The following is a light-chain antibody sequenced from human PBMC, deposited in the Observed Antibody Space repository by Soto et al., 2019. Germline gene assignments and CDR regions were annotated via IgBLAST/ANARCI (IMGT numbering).Light chain of an antibody. CDR1: QGISSW. Sequence: DIHLTQSPVSVSASLGVRVTISCVSSQGISSWLAWYQQKPGKAPKFLIYGASSLQSGVPSRFSGRGSGTNFTLTISGLQPEDFATYYCQQANIFPLTFGGGTKVDIK. J-gene: IGKJ4*01. CDR3: QQANIFPLT. CDR2: GAS. V-gene: IGKV1D-12*01.